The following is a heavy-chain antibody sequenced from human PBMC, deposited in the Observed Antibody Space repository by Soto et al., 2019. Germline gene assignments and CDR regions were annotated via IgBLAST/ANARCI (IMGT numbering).Heavy chain of an antibody. Sequence: QMQLVQSGAEVKKTGSSVKISCKASGYTFTYRYLHWVRQAPGQALEWMGWITPFTGDVKYPQKFQERATITTDRSTSTAYMELTSLTSEDTAMYYCANGGDGPAKFTWEVTEIWGQGTLVIVSS. CDR2: ITPFTGDV. CDR1: GYTFTYRY. J-gene: IGHJ4*02. CDR3: ANGGDGPAKFTWEVTEI. V-gene: IGHV1-45*02. D-gene: IGHD1-26*01.